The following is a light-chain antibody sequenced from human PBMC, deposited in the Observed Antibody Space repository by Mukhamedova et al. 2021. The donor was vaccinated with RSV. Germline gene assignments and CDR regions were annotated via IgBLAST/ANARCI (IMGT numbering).Light chain of an antibody. J-gene: IGLJ1*01. Sequence: VKLTCTLSSGHSSYAIAWHQQQPEKGPRYLMKLNSDGSHSKGDGIPDRFSGSSSGAERYLTISSLQSEDEADYYCQTWGPAMGVF. CDR2: LNSDGSH. V-gene: IGLV4-69*02. CDR1: SGHSSYA. CDR3: QTWGPAMGV.